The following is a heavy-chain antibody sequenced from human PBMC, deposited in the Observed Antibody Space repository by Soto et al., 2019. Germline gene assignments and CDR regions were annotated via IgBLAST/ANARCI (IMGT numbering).Heavy chain of an antibody. V-gene: IGHV1-24*01. CDR2: FDPEDGET. J-gene: IGHJ4*02. Sequence: ASVKVSCKVSGYTLTELSMHWVRQAPGKGLEWMGGFDPEDGETIYAQKFQGRVTMTEDTSTDTAYMELSSLRSEDTAVYYCATDYYYDSSGYYLPVYWGQGTLVTVSS. CDR1: GYTLTELS. CDR3: ATDYYYDSSGYYLPVY. D-gene: IGHD3-22*01.